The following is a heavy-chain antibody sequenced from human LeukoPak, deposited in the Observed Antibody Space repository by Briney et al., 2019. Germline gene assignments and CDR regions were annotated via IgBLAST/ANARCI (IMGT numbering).Heavy chain of an antibody. CDR3: ATYSSGSNFDY. D-gene: IGHD6-19*01. V-gene: IGHV5-51*01. Sequence: GESLKISCKVSGFSFTTYYIGWVRQMPGKGLEWMGIIFPGDSDTRYIPSFEGRVTISADKSINTVYMQWSSLKASDTAMYYCATYSSGSNFDYWGQGTLVTVPS. J-gene: IGHJ4*02. CDR1: GFSFTTYY. CDR2: IFPGDSDT.